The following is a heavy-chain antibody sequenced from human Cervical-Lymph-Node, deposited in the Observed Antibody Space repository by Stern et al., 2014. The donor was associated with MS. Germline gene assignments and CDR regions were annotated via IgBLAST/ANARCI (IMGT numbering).Heavy chain of an antibody. V-gene: IGHV1-69*01. J-gene: IGHJ6*02. D-gene: IGHD2-2*02. CDR2: IIPVLGTA. CDR3: ARDGRHSYTYALDV. Sequence: QVQLMQSGAEVKKPGSSVKISCKASGGTFSVYAINWLRQAPGQGLEWMGGIIPVLGTANYAQKFQGRVTITADDSTRTTAMQLSSLRSNDTAVYYCARDGRHSYTYALDVWGQGTTDTVSS. CDR1: GGTFSVYA.